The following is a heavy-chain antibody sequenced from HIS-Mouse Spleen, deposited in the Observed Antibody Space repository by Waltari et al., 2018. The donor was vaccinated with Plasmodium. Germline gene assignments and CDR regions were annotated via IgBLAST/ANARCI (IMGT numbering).Heavy chain of an antibody. Sequence: QVQLQESGPGLVKPSETLSLTCPVPGGSISSYSWSWLRQPPGKGLEWIGYSYYSGSTNYNPSLKSRVTISVDTSKNQFSLKLSSVTAADTAVYYCARGVSSYNGYDDAFDIWGQGTMVTVSS. V-gene: IGHV4-59*01. J-gene: IGHJ3*02. CDR3: ARGVSSYNGYDDAFDI. CDR2: SYYSGST. CDR1: GGSISSYS. D-gene: IGHD5-12*01.